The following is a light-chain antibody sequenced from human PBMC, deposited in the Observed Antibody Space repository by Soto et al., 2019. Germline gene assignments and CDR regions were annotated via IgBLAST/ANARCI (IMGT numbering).Light chain of an antibody. CDR3: QSYDSSLSGYVV. J-gene: IGLJ2*01. CDR1: TSIIGAGYD. CDR2: GNS. V-gene: IGLV1-40*01. Sequence: QSVLTQPPSVSGAPGQRVTISCTGSTSIIGAGYDVHWYQQLPGTAPKLLIYGNSNRPSGVPDRFSGSKSGTSASLAITGLQAKDDADYYCQSYDSSLSGYVVFGGGTKVTVL.